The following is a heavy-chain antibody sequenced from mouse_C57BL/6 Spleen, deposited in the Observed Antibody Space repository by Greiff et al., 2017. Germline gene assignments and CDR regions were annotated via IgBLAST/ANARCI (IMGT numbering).Heavy chain of an antibody. D-gene: IGHD1-1*01. CDR2: IYPGDGDT. Sequence: QVQLQQSGPELVKPGASVKISCKASGYAFSSSWMNWVKQRPGKGLEWIGRIYPGDGDTNYNGKFKGKATLTADKSSSTAYMQLSSLTSEDSAVYFCARRGYGRSFMDYWGQGTSVTVSS. J-gene: IGHJ4*01. V-gene: IGHV1-82*01. CDR1: GYAFSSSW. CDR3: ARRGYGRSFMDY.